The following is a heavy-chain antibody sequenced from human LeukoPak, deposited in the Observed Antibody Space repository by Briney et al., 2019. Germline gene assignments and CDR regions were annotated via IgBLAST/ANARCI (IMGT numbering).Heavy chain of an antibody. Sequence: ASVKVSCKASGYTFTSYDINWVRQATGQGLEWMGWMNPNSGNTGYAQKFQGRVTMTRNTSISTAYMELSSLRSEDTAVYYCARDYDFWSGHTYYMDVWAKGPRSPSP. CDR3: ARDYDFWSGHTYYMDV. J-gene: IGHJ6*03. D-gene: IGHD3-3*01. V-gene: IGHV1-8*01. CDR2: MNPNSGNT. CDR1: GYTFTSYD.